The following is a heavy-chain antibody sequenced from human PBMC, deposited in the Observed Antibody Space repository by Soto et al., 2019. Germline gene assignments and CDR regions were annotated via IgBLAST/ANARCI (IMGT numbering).Heavy chain of an antibody. Sequence: VQLLESGGGLVQPGGSLRLSCAASGFTFSSYAMSWVPQAPGKGLEWVSAIGGSGGSTYNADSVKGRFTISRDNSKNTLYLQMNSLRAEDTAVYYCAKGAPYIVEVPAAKENWFDPWGQGTLVTVSS. D-gene: IGHD2-2*01. CDR3: AKGAPYIVEVPAAKENWFDP. V-gene: IGHV3-23*01. J-gene: IGHJ5*02. CDR1: GFTFSSYA. CDR2: IGGSGGST.